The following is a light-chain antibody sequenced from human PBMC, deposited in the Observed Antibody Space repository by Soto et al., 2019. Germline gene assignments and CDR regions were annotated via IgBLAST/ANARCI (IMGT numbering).Light chain of an antibody. Sequence: ESVLTQSPGTLSLSSGERATLSCRASQSLSSIYLAWYQQKPGQAPRLLMYGTSSRATGIPDRFSGSGSGTDFTLTISRLEPEDFALYYCQHYGSSPRTFGQGTRLEIK. CDR3: QHYGSSPRT. V-gene: IGKV3-20*01. CDR2: GTS. CDR1: QSLSSIY. J-gene: IGKJ5*01.